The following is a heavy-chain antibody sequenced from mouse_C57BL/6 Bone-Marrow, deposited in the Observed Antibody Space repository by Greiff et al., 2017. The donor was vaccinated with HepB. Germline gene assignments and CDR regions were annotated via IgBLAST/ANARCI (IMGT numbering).Heavy chain of an antibody. CDR1: GYTFTSYG. CDR3: ARKITTVPREDY. V-gene: IGHV1-81*01. D-gene: IGHD1-1*01. Sequence: VKLQESGAELARPGASVKLSCKASGYTFTSYGISWVKQRTGQGLEWIGEIYPRSGNTYYNEKFKGKATLTADKSSSTAYMELRSLTSEDSAVYFCARKITTVPREDYWGQGTTLTVSS. J-gene: IGHJ2*01. CDR2: IYPRSGNT.